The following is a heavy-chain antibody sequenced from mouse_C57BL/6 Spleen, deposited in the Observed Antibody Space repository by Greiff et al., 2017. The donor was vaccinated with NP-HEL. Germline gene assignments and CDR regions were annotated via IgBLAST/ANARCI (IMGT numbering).Heavy chain of an antibody. J-gene: IGHJ1*03. CDR2: IDPSDSET. D-gene: IGHD1-1*01. V-gene: IGHV1-52*01. CDR1: GYTFTSYW. Sequence: QVQLQQPGAELVRPGSSVKLSCKASGYTFTSYWMHWVKQRPIQGLEWIGNIDPSDSETHYNQKFKDKATLTVDKSSSTAYMQLSSLTSEDSAVYYCARWSYGAWYFDVWGTGTTVTVSS. CDR3: ARWSYGAWYFDV.